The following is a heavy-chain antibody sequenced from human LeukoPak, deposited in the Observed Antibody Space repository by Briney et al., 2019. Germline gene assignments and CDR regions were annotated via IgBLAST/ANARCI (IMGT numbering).Heavy chain of an antibody. CDR2: ISDDGAYI. V-gene: IGHV3-21*01. J-gene: IGHJ5*02. D-gene: IGHD6-13*01. CDR3: ARDPHNVAANWFDP. CDR1: GFTFKDYA. Sequence: GGSLRLSCAASGFTFKDYALNWVRQTPGKGLEWVSSISDDGAYIYYADSVKGRFTISRDNANSSLYLQMDSLSPEDTAVYYCARDPHNVAANWFDPRGQGALVTVSS.